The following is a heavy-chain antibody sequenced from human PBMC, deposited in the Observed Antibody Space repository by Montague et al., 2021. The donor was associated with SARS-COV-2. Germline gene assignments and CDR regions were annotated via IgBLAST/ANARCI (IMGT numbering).Heavy chain of an antibody. CDR3: ARHSGGSEVAGLDY. CDR1: GNSLSNSRYF. J-gene: IGHJ4*02. Sequence: SETLSLTCSVSGNSLSNSRYFWGWIRQPPRKGLEWIGSFYFGGKFLYNSSLESRVTISVDTSNNQFSLQLSSVTASDTAVYYCARHSGGSEVAGLDYWGQGSLVTVSS. V-gene: IGHV4-39*01. D-gene: IGHD6-19*01. CDR2: FYFGGKF.